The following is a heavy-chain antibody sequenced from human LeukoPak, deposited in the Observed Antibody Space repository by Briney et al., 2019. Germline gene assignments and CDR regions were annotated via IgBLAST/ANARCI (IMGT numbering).Heavy chain of an antibody. J-gene: IGHJ3*02. CDR1: GGSISSYY. CDR2: IYYSGST. D-gene: IGHD3-22*01. CDR3: ARAPPYRYYDSSGYYEGAFDI. Sequence: PSETLSLTCTVSGGSISSYYWSWIRQPPGKGLEWIGYIYYSGSTNYNPSLKSRVTISVDTSKNQFSLKLSSVTAADTAVYYCARAPPYRYYDSSGYYEGAFDIWGQGTMVTVSS. V-gene: IGHV4-59*01.